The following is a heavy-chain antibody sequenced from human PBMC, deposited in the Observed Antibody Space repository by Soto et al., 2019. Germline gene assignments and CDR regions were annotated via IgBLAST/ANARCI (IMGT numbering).Heavy chain of an antibody. CDR3: AKDLAVAGLIDY. CDR2: ISYDGSNK. J-gene: IGHJ4*02. D-gene: IGHD6-19*01. V-gene: IGHV3-30*18. CDR1: GFTFSSYG. Sequence: PGGSLRLSCAASGFTFSSYGMHWVRQAPGKGLEWVAVISYDGSNKYYADSVKGRFTISRDNSKNTLYLQMNSLRAEDTAVYYCAKDLAVAGLIDYWGQGTLVTVSS.